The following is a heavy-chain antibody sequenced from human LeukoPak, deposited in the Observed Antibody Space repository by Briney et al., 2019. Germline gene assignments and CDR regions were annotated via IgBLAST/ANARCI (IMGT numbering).Heavy chain of an antibody. CDR3: ARDLRSSRGWSDS. CDR1: GFTFSSYG. D-gene: IGHD2-2*01. V-gene: IGHV3-30*02. CDR2: IRYDGSDK. J-gene: IGHJ5*01. Sequence: PGGSLRLSCAASGFTFSSYGMHWVRQAPGKGLEWLAFIRYDGSDKYYADSVKGRFTISRDNSKNSLYLQMNSLRAEDTAVYYCARDLRSSRGWSDSWGQGTLVTVSS.